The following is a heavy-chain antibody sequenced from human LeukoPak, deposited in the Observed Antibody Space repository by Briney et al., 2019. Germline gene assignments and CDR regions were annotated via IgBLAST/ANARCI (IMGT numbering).Heavy chain of an antibody. CDR3: ARSYGSSWYHY. CDR1: GFTFRDYT. D-gene: IGHD6-13*01. CDR2: ISKSGTYI. V-gene: IGHV3-21*01. J-gene: IGHJ4*02. Sequence: GGSLRLSCAASGFTFRDYTMNWVRQAPGKGLEWVSAISKSGTYIKYADSVKGRFTVSRDNAKNSLFLQMNSLRAEDTAVYYCARSYGSSWYHYWGQGTLVTVSS.